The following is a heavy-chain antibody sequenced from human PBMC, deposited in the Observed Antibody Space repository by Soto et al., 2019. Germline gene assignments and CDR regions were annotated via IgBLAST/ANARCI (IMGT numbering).Heavy chain of an antibody. CDR3: ARGPPGDSKTNWFDP. CDR2: INPNSGGT. J-gene: IGHJ5*02. D-gene: IGHD4-4*01. Sequence: ASVKVSCKASGYTFTGKYMHWVRQAPGQGLEWMGWINPNSGGTNYAQKFQGRVTMTRDTSISTAYMELSRLRSDDTAVYYCARGPPGDSKTNWFDPWGEGTLVTVS. CDR1: GYTFTGKY. V-gene: IGHV1-2*02.